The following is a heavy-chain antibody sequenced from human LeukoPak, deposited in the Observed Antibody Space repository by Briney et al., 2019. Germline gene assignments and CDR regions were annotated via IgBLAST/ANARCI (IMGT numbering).Heavy chain of an antibody. CDR1: GGTFSSYA. Sequence: SVKVSCKASGGTFSSYAISWVRQAPGQGLEWMGGIIPIFGTANYAQKFQGRVTITADESTSTAYMELSSLRSEDTAVYYCARVSDYYDSSGRHFDYWGQGTLVTVSS. CDR3: ARVSDYYDSSGRHFDY. V-gene: IGHV1-69*13. D-gene: IGHD3-22*01. J-gene: IGHJ4*02. CDR2: IIPIFGTA.